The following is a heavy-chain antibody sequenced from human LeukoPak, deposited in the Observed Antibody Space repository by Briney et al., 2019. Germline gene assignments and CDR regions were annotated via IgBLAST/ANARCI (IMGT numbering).Heavy chain of an antibody. J-gene: IGHJ3*01. Sequence: PGRSLRLSCAASGFTFSSDGMHWVRQAPGKGLEWVAIISYDGSNKYYADSVRGRFTISRDNSENTLYLQMNSLRAEDTAVYYCAKGLNGDYRWDDAFDLWGQGTMVAVSS. CDR1: GFTFSSDG. CDR2: ISYDGSNK. CDR3: AKGLNGDYRWDDAFDL. D-gene: IGHD4-17*01. V-gene: IGHV3-30*18.